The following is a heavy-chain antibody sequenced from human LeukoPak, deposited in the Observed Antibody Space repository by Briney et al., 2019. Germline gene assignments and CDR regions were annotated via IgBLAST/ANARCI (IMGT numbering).Heavy chain of an antibody. CDR2: INSDGSRT. J-gene: IGHJ5*02. D-gene: IGHD6-6*01. CDR1: GFTFSSYW. CDR3: ARLQLVWDWFDP. Sequence: PGGSLRLSCAASGFTFSSYWMHWVRQAPGKGPVWVSRINSDGSRTSYADSVKGRFTISRDNAKNTLYLQMNSLRAEDTAVYYCARLQLVWDWFDPWGQGTLVTVSS. V-gene: IGHV3-74*01.